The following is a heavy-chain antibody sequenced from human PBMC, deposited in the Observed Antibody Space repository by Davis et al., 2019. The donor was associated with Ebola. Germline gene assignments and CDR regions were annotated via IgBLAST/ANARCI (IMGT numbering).Heavy chain of an antibody. J-gene: IGHJ4*02. V-gene: IGHV3-30-3*01. Sequence: GESLKISCAASGFTFSSYAMHWVRQAPGKGLEWVAVISYDGSNKYYADSVKGRLIISRDHSKNTLYLQMNSLRAEDTAVYYCARGYYYDSSGYYLKLIRSRYEFDYWGQGTLVTVSS. CDR2: ISYDGSNK. D-gene: IGHD3-22*01. CDR1: GFTFSSYA. CDR3: ARGYYYDSSGYYLKLIRSRYEFDY.